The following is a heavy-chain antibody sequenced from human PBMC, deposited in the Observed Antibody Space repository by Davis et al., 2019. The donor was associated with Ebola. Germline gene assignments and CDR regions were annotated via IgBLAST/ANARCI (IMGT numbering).Heavy chain of an antibody. CDR2: IYYSGST. Sequence: MPSETLSLTCTVSGGSISISSYYWGCIRQPPGKGLEWIGSIYYSGSTYYNPSLKSRVTISVDTSKNQFSLKLISVTAADTAVYYCARQWNSGATTVDYWGQGTLVTVSS. D-gene: IGHD1-26*01. CDR3: ARQWNSGATTVDY. CDR1: GGSISISSYY. V-gene: IGHV4-39*01. J-gene: IGHJ4*02.